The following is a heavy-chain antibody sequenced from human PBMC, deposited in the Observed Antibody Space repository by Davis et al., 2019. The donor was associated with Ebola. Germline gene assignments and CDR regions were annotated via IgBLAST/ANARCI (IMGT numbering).Heavy chain of an antibody. D-gene: IGHD3-3*01. CDR1: GYTFTSYY. CDR3: AREGREVFGVVVYPSWAWFDP. CDR2: INPSGGST. J-gene: IGHJ5*02. Sequence: ASVKVSCKASGYTFTSYYMHWVRQAPGQGLEWMGIINPSGGSTSYAQKFQGRVTMTRDTSTSTVYMELSSLRSEDTAVYYCAREGREVFGVVVYPSWAWFDPWGQGTLVTVSS. V-gene: IGHV1-46*01.